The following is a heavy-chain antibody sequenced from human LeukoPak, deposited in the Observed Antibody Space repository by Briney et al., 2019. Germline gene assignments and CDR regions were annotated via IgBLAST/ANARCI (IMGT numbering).Heavy chain of an antibody. Sequence: ASVKVSCKASGGTFSSYAISWVRQAPGQGLEWMGWINPNSGGTNYAQKFQGRVTMTRDTSISTAYMELSRLRSDDTAVYYCARVGWYYYMDVWGKGTTVTISS. V-gene: IGHV1-2*02. CDR1: GGTFSSYA. D-gene: IGHD2-15*01. J-gene: IGHJ6*03. CDR3: ARVGWYYYMDV. CDR2: INPNSGGT.